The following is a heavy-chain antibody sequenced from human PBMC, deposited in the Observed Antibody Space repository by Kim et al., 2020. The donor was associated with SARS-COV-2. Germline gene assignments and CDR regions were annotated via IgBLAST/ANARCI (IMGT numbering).Heavy chain of an antibody. CDR1: GGSFSGYY. D-gene: IGHD6-19*01. V-gene: IGHV4-34*01. CDR2: INHSGST. Sequence: SETLSLTCAVYGGSFSGYYWSWIRQPPGKGLEWIGEINHSGSTNYNPSLKSRVTISVDTSKNQFSLKLSSVTAADTAVYYCARGLRWIAVAGFDYWGQGTLVTVSS. J-gene: IGHJ4*02. CDR3: ARGLRWIAVAGFDY.